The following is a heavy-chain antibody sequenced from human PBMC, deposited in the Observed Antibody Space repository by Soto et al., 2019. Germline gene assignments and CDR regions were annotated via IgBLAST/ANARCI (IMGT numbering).Heavy chain of an antibody. J-gene: IGHJ4*02. CDR3: ARDGFGELNFDY. Sequence: GGSLRLSCAASGFTFSSYSMNWVRQAPGKGLEWVSSISSSSSYIYYADSVKGRFTISRDNAKNSLYLQMNSLRAEDTAVYYCARDGFGELNFDYWGQGTLVTVSS. V-gene: IGHV3-21*01. D-gene: IGHD3-10*01. CDR1: GFTFSSYS. CDR2: ISSSSSYI.